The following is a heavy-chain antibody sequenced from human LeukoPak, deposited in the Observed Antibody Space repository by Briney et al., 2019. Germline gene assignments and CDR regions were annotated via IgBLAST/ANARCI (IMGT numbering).Heavy chain of an antibody. CDR2: IGGSRSGSSRSII. CDR1: GFTFNSYS. D-gene: IGHD4-17*01. Sequence: PGGFLRLSCAASGFTFNSYSMNWFRQAPGKGLEWVSYIGGSRSGSSRSIIYYADSVKGRFTISRDNAKNSLYLQMNSLRAEDTAVYYCARDHGDYVGDRLDYWGQGTLVTVSS. CDR3: ARDHGDYVGDRLDY. V-gene: IGHV3-48*04. J-gene: IGHJ4*02.